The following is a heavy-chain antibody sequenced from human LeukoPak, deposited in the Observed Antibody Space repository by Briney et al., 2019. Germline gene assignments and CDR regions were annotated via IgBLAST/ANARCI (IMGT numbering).Heavy chain of an antibody. CDR1: GFSVSSNY. D-gene: IGHD6-13*01. CDR3: ARRGAAGTYYFDY. V-gene: IGHV3-53*01. Sequence: PGGSLRLSCVASGFSVSSNYMSWVRQAPGKGLEWVSVIYSGGSTYYADSVKGRFTISRDNSKNTLYLQTNSLRAEDTAVYYCARRGAAGTYYFDYWGQGTLVTVSS. CDR2: IYSGGST. J-gene: IGHJ4*02.